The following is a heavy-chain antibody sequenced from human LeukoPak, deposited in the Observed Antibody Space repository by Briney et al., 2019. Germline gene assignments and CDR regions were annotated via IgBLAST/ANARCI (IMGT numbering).Heavy chain of an antibody. D-gene: IGHD3-22*01. Sequence: SETLSLTCTVSGCTISDYYWNWIRQPAGKGLEWVWRIYSSGSTNYNPSLKSRVTMSVATSKNQFFLKLSSVTAADTAVYYCARQAYDTGYDAFDIWGRGTMVTVSS. CDR1: GCTISDYY. V-gene: IGHV4-4*07. CDR3: ARQAYDTGYDAFDI. J-gene: IGHJ3*02. CDR2: IYSSGST.